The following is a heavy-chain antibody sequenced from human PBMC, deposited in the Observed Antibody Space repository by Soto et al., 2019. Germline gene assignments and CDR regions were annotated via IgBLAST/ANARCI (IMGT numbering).Heavy chain of an antibody. V-gene: IGHV3-23*01. J-gene: IGHJ4*02. D-gene: IGHD2-15*01. CDR3: AKGQHESGYCSGGSCYSWDN. Sequence: EVQLLESGGGLVQPGGSLRLSCAASGFTFSSYAMSWVRQAPGKGLEWVSLFSGSGGTTYYADSVKGRFTISRDNSKKTVYLQMNSLRGEDTAIYYCAKGQHESGYCSGGSCYSWDNWGQGTLVTVSS. CDR1: GFTFSSYA. CDR2: FSGSGGTT.